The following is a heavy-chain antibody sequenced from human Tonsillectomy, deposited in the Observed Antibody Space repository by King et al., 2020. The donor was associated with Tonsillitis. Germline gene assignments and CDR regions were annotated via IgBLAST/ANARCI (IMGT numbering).Heavy chain of an antibody. V-gene: IGHV1-69*01. J-gene: IGHJ4*02. CDR2: IIPIFGTA. Sequence: QLVQSGAEVKKPGSSVKVSCKASGGTFSSYAISWVRQAPGQGLEWMGGIIPIFGTANYAQKFQGRVTITADESTSTAYMELSSLRSVDTAVYYCARTPSGTVLIAHPDYWGQGTLVTVSS. CDR1: GGTFSSYA. CDR3: ARTPSGTVLIAHPDY. D-gene: IGHD4/OR15-4a*01.